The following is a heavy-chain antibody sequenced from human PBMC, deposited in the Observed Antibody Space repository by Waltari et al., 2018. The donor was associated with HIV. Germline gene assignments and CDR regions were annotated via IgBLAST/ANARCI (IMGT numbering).Heavy chain of an antibody. CDR3: ARAAPGAFDI. CDR1: GFTFSSYD. Sequence: EVQLVESGGGLVQPGGSLRLSCAASGFTFSSYDMHWVRQATGKGLEWVSAMGTAGDTYYPGSVKGRFTISRENAKNSLYLQMNSLRAGDTAVYYCARAAPGAFDIWGQGTMVTVSS. J-gene: IGHJ3*02. V-gene: IGHV3-13*01. CDR2: MGTAGDT.